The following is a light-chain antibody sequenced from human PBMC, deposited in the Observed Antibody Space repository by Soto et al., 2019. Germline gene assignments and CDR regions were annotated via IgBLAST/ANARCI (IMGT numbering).Light chain of an antibody. V-gene: IGKV3-11*01. CDR2: DAS. CDR3: QKSGT. J-gene: IGKJ5*01. Sequence: PGARATLSCRASQRVSNHLGWYQQKPGQAPRLLIYDASNRATAIPARFSGSGSGTDFTLTISSLEPEDFAVYYCQKSGTFGQGTRLEIK. CDR1: QRVSNH.